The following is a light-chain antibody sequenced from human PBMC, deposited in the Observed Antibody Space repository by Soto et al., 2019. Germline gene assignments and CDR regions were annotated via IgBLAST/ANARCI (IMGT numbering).Light chain of an antibody. CDR3: SSYAGTNIDVV. CDR1: SSDVGGYVY. V-gene: IGLV2-8*01. J-gene: IGLJ2*01. CDR2: EVN. Sequence: QSALTQPPSASGSPGQSVTISCTGTSSDVGGYVYVSWYQQYPGKAPKLMIYEVNKRASGVPDRFSGSKSGNTASLTVSGLQAEDEADYYCSSYAGTNIDVVFGGGPKLTVL.